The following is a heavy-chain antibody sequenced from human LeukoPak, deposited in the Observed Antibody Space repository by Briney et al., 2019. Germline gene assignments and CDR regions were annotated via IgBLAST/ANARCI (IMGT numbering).Heavy chain of an antibody. CDR1: GGSVSSGSYY. CDR3: ARGFGDWGLSWFDP. CDR2: IYYSGSA. J-gene: IGHJ5*02. Sequence: PSETLSLTCTVSGGSVSSGSYYWSKIRQPPGNGLEWIGYIYYSGSAKYNPSLKSRVTISVDTSKNQFSLKLTSVTAADTAVYYCARGFGDWGLSWFDPWGQGTLVTVSS. D-gene: IGHD3-10*01. V-gene: IGHV4-61*01.